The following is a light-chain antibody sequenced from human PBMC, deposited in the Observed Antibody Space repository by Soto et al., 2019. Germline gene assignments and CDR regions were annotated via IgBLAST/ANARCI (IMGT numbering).Light chain of an antibody. CDR3: QQYDNLPLT. Sequence: DIQMTQSPSSLSASVGDRVTITCQASQDIANYLNWYQQKAGRAPKFLIYDASNLETGVPSRFSGSGSGTDFTLTISSLQPEDIATYYCQQYDNLPLTFGVGTKVEIK. J-gene: IGKJ4*01. CDR2: DAS. CDR1: QDIANY. V-gene: IGKV1-33*01.